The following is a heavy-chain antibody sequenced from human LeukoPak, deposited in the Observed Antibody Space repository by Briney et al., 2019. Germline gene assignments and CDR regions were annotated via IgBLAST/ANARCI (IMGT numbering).Heavy chain of an antibody. D-gene: IGHD5-24*01. V-gene: IGHV1-8*02. CDR1: GYTFTSYD. Sequence: GASVTVSFKASGYTFTSYDINWVRQATGQGLEWMGWMNPNSGNTGYAQKFQGRVTMTEDTSTDTAYMELSSLRSEDTAVYYCATDPGPLDGYNYSWGQGTLVTVSS. CDR2: MNPNSGNT. J-gene: IGHJ4*02. CDR3: ATDPGPLDGYNYS.